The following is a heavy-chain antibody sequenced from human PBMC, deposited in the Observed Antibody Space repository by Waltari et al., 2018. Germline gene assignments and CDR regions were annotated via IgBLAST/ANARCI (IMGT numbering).Heavy chain of an antibody. D-gene: IGHD6-13*01. CDR1: GGSMSSSSYY. CDR2: IYSSGRT. V-gene: IGHV4-39*07. J-gene: IGHJ4*02. Sequence: QLQLQESGPGLVKHSENLSLTCTVSGGSMSSSSYYWGWSRQPPGKGMEWIGSIYSSGRTYYNPSLKSRVTISVDTSKNQFSLKLSSLTAADTAVYSCARVGIAAAGSYYFDYWVQGTLVTVSS. CDR3: ARVGIAAAGSYYFDY.